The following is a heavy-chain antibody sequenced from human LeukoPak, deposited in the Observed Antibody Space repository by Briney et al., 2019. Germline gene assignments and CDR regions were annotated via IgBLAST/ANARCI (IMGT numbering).Heavy chain of an antibody. CDR2: ISYDGSNK. D-gene: IGHD2-21*02. V-gene: IGHV3-30-3*01. J-gene: IGHJ6*02. Sequence: GGSLRLSCAASGFTFSSYAMHWVRQAPGKGLEWVAVISYDGSNKYYADSVKGRFTISRDNSKNTLYLQMNSLRAEDTAVYYCASRSVVTASMDVWGQGTTVTVS. CDR3: ASRSVVTASMDV. CDR1: GFTFSSYA.